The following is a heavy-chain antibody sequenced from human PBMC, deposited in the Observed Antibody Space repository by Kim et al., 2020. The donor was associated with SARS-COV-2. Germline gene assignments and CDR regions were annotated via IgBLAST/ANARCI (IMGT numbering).Heavy chain of an antibody. CDR3: ARTYYDFWSGYQKHAFDI. CDR1: GGSISSSSYY. V-gene: IGHV4-39*01. Sequence: SETLSLTCTVSGGSISSSSYYWGWIRQPPGKGLEWIGSIYYSGSTYYNPSLKSRVTISVDTSKNQFSLKLSSVTAADTAVYYCARTYYDFWSGYQKHAFDIWGQGTMVTVSS. CDR2: IYYSGST. J-gene: IGHJ3*02. D-gene: IGHD3-3*01.